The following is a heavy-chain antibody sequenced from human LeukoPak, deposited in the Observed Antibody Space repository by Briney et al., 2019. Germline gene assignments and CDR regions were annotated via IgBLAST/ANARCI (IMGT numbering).Heavy chain of an antibody. J-gene: IGHJ4*02. V-gene: IGHV4-34*01. D-gene: IGHD6-19*01. CDR3: ASKVSGWLVRFDY. CDR2: INHSGST. Sequence: SETLSLTCAVYGGSFSGYYWSWIRQPPGKGLEWIGEINHSGSTNYNPALKSQVTVSVDTSKTPFFLKLRYLTAADTAVSYCASKVSGWLVRFDYWGQGNLATVSS. CDR1: GGSFSGYY.